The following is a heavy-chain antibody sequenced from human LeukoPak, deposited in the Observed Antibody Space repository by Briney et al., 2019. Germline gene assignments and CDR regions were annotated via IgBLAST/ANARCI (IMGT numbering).Heavy chain of an antibody. CDR2: IDSGGNT. D-gene: IGHD6-19*01. J-gene: IGHJ3*02. CDR1: GLTVSNNY. V-gene: IGHV3-66*04. Sequence: GGSLRLSCAASGLTVSNNYMNWVCQAPGKGLEWVSVIDSGGNTKYADSVKGRFTISRDNSKNTLNLQMNSLRAEDTAVYFCARQWLLRDAFDIWGQGTSVTVSS. CDR3: ARQWLLRDAFDI.